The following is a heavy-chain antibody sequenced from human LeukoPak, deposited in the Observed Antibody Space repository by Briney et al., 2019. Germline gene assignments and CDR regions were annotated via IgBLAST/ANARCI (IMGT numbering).Heavy chain of an antibody. J-gene: IGHJ4*02. D-gene: IGHD1-1*01. CDR3: ANTLFNWNDEDYFDY. V-gene: IGHV3-23*01. CDR1: GFTFSSYA. Sequence: GGSLRLSCAASGFTFSSYAMSWVRQAPGKGLEWVSAISGSGGSTYYADSVKGRFTISRDNSKNTLYLQMNSLRAEDTAVYYCANTLFNWNDEDYFDYWGQRTLVTVSS. CDR2: ISGSGGST.